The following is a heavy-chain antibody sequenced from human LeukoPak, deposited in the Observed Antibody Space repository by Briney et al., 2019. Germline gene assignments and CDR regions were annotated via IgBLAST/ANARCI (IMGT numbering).Heavy chain of an antibody. Sequence: SGGSLRLSGAASGFSCSSYWMNWVRQAPGKGLVWVAHINTDGRTTTYADSVKGRFTVARDNAKNTLYLEMNRLRAEDTAVYYCARDNTYMFDYWGQGTQVTVSS. CDR1: GFSCSSYW. CDR2: INTDGRTT. D-gene: IGHD2-2*02. V-gene: IGHV3-74*01. CDR3: ARDNTYMFDY. J-gene: IGHJ4*02.